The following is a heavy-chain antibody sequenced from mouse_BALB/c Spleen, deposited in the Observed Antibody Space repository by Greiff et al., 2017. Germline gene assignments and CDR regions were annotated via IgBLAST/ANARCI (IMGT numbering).Heavy chain of an antibody. J-gene: IGHJ3*01. Sequence: EVQLQQSGPELVKPGASVKIPCKASGYTFTDYNMDWVKQSHGQSLEWIGDINPNNGGTNYNQKFKGKATLTVDKSSSTAYMELRSLTSEDTAVYYCASKSTWFAYWGQGTLVTVSA. CDR3: ASKSTWFAY. D-gene: IGHD5-1*01. CDR1: GYTFTDYN. CDR2: INPNNGGT. V-gene: IGHV1-18*01.